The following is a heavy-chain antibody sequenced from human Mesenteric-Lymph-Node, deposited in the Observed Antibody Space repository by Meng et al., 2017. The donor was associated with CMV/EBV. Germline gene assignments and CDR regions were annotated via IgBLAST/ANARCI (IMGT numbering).Heavy chain of an antibody. Sequence: GESLKISCAASGFTFSTYSMNWVRQTPGKGLEWVSSIGSSSSYIYYADSVKGRFTISRDNAKNSLYLQMDSLRAEDTAVYYCARDLQGGVVPAALDYWGQGTLVTVSS. CDR1: GFTFSTYS. D-gene: IGHD2-2*01. CDR2: IGSSSSYI. CDR3: ARDLQGGVVPAALDY. J-gene: IGHJ4*02. V-gene: IGHV3-21*01.